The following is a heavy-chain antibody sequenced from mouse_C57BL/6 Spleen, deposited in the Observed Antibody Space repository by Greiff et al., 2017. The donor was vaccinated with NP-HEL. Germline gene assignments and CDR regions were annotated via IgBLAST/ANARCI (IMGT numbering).Heavy chain of an antibody. J-gene: IGHJ2*01. CDR1: GYTFTSYW. CDR2: IDPSDSET. V-gene: IGHV1-52*01. D-gene: IGHD2-1*01. Sequence: QVQLQQPGAELVRPGSSVKLSCKASGYTFTSYWMHWVKQRPIQGLEWIGNIDPSDSETHYNQKFKDKATLTVDTSSSTAYMQLSSLTSEDSAVYYCARRYGNYFDYWGQGTTLTVSS. CDR3: ARRYGNYFDY.